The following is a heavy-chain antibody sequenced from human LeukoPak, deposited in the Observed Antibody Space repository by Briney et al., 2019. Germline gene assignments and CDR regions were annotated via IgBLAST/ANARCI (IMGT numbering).Heavy chain of an antibody. V-gene: IGHV3-23*01. CDR2: ISGSGDST. CDR1: GFTFSSYA. CDR3: AKEGMVRYFQH. D-gene: IGHD2-21*01. Sequence: GGSLRLSCAASGFTFSSYAMSWVRLAPGKGLEWVSAISGSGDSTYYGDSVKGRFTISRDNSKNTLYLQMNSLRAEDTAVYYCAKEGMVRYFQHWGQGTLVTVSS. J-gene: IGHJ1*01.